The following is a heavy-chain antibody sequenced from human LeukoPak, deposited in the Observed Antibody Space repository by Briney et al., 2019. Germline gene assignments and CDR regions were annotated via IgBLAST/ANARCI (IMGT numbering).Heavy chain of an antibody. Sequence: GGSLRLSCAASGFTFSSYAMSWVRQAPGKGLEWVGRITSKSDGETTDYAAPVKDRFTISRDDSKNTLYLQMSSLKTEDTAVYYCTTEQGGPNWFDPWGQGTLVTVSS. CDR3: TTEQGGPNWFDP. V-gene: IGHV3-15*01. CDR2: ITSKSDGETT. J-gene: IGHJ5*02. CDR1: GFTFSSYA.